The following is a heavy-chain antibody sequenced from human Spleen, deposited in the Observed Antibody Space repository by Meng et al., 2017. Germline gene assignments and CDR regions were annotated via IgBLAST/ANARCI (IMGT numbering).Heavy chain of an antibody. Sequence: SETLSLTCVVSGGSISSSNWWSWVRQPPGKGLEWIGEIYHSGSTNYNPSLKSRVIISVDKSKNQFSLKLSSVTAADTAVYYCARAGHDAFAIWGQGTMVTVSS. V-gene: IGHV4-4*02. CDR1: GGSISSSNW. CDR3: ARAGHDAFAI. J-gene: IGHJ3*02. CDR2: IYHSGST.